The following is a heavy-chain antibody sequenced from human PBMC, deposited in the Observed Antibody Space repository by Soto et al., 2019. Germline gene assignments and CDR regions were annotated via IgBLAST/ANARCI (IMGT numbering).Heavy chain of an antibody. CDR3: AIHSLALRKNNWFDP. Sequence: SETLSLTCTVSVDSIISSDFYWGWVRQPPGTGLEWIVSIFYLGSSYYTPSLKSRVTMSVDTSKNQFYLRLGSVTAADTALYFCAIHSLALRKNNWFDPCGQGIMVTVSS. V-gene: IGHV4-39*01. CDR1: VDSIISSDFY. D-gene: IGHD3-3*02. CDR2: IFYLGSS. J-gene: IGHJ5*02.